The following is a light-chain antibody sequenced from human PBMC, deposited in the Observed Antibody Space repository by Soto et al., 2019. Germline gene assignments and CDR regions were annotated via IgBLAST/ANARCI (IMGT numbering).Light chain of an antibody. CDR2: DAS. J-gene: IGKJ5*01. CDR1: PGISSA. CDR3: QQFNSYPIT. V-gene: IGKV1-13*02. Sequence: AIQLTQSPSSLSASVGDRITITCRASPGISSALAWYQQKPGKAPKLLIYDASSLESGVPSSFSGSGSGTDFTLNISSLQPEDFATYYCQQFNSYPITFGQGTRLEIK.